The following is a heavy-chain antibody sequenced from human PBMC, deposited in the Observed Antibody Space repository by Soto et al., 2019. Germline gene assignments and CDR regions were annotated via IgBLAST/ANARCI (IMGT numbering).Heavy chain of an antibody. CDR1: GFTFSSYA. CDR2: ISGSGGST. V-gene: IGHV3-23*01. D-gene: IGHD1-26*01. J-gene: IGHJ4*02. Sequence: EVQLLESGGGLVQPGGSLRLSCAASGFTFSSYAMSWVRQAPGKGLEWVSAISGSGGSTYYADSVKGRFTISRDNSKNTLYLHMNSLRAEDTAAYYCAKDHRSWEPADYWGQGTLVTVSS. CDR3: AKDHRSWEPADY.